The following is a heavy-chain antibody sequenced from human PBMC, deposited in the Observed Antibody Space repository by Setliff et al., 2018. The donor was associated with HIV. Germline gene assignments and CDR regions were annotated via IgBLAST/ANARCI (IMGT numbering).Heavy chain of an antibody. Sequence: PSETLSLTCSVSGDSISDTTYYWGWIRQPPGKGLEWIGNICHSGSTLYKPSLKSRVTMSVDTSKNQFSLKLNSVTAADTAVYHCARLSSYRSSSYYFDYWGQGALVTVSS. D-gene: IGHD6-6*01. J-gene: IGHJ4*02. V-gene: IGHV4-39*01. CDR1: GDSISDTTYY. CDR2: ICHSGST. CDR3: ARLSSYRSSSYYFDY.